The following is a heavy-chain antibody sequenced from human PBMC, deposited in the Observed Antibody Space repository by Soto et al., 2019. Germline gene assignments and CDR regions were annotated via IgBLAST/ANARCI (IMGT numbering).Heavy chain of an antibody. V-gene: IGHV4-34*01. D-gene: IGHD5-18*01. CDR3: ARRGHTAMVTIDY. Sequence: SETLSLTGAVYGGSFSGYYWSWIRQPPGKGLEWIGEINHSGSTNYNPSLKSRVTISVDTSKNQFSLKLSSVTAADTAVYYCARRGHTAMVTIDYWGQGTLVTVSS. CDR1: GGSFSGYY. CDR2: INHSGST. J-gene: IGHJ4*02.